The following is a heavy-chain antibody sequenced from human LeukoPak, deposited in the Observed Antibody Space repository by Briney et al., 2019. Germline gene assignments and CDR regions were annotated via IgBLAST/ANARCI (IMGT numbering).Heavy chain of an antibody. CDR3: ARGGNPYCGGDCYCRRVRELPGYYFDY. J-gene: IGHJ4*02. Sequence: SETLSLTCAVYGGSFSGYYWSWIRQPPGKGLEWIGEINHSGSTNYNPSLKSRVTTSVDTSKNQFSLKLSSVTAADTAVYYCARGGNPYCGGDCYCRRVRELPGYYFDYWGQGTLVTVSS. CDR2: INHSGST. V-gene: IGHV4-34*01. CDR1: GGSFSGYY. D-gene: IGHD2-21*02.